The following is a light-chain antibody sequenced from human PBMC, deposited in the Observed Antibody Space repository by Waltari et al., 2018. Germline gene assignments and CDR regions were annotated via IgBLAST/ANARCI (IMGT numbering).Light chain of an antibody. J-gene: IGLJ1*01. Sequence: QSVLTQPPSASGTPGQRVTISCSGSRSNIGSNTVNWYQQLPGTAPKLLIYSNNQRPSGVPDRFSGSKSGTSASLAISGLQSEDEADYYCAAWDDSLNVYVFGTGTKVTVL. CDR2: SNN. CDR3: AAWDDSLNVYV. CDR1: RSNIGSNT. V-gene: IGLV1-44*01.